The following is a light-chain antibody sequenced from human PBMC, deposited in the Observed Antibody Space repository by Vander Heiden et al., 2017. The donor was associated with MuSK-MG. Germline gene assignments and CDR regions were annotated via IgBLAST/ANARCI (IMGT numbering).Light chain of an antibody. Sequence: AIRMTQSPSSFSASTGDRVTITCRASQGISSYLAWYQQKPGKAPKLLIYAASTLQRGVPSRFSGSGYGKDFTLTISCRQSEDFASYYCQQHESYPLWTFGQGTKVEIK. V-gene: IGKV1-8*01. CDR3: QQHESYPLWT. CDR1: QGISSY. CDR2: AAS. J-gene: IGKJ1*01.